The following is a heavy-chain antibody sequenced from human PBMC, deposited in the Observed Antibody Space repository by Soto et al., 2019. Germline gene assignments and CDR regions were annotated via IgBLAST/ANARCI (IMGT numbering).Heavy chain of an antibody. CDR1: GFTFSSYA. Sequence: GGSLRLSCSASGFTFSSYAMHWVRQAPGKGLEYVSAISSNGGSTYYADSVKGRFTISRDNSKNTLYLQMSSLRAEDTAVYYCVKAHFDWLLGGNWFDPWGQGTLVTVSS. CDR3: VKAHFDWLLGGNWFDP. V-gene: IGHV3-64D*08. D-gene: IGHD3-9*01. J-gene: IGHJ5*02. CDR2: ISSNGGST.